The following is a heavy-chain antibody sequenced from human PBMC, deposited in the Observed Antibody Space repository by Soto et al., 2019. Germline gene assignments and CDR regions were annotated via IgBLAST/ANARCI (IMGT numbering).Heavy chain of an antibody. D-gene: IGHD3-10*01. V-gene: IGHV3-74*01. CDR2: INSDGSNT. J-gene: IGHJ3*02. CDR1: RFTFNIYW. Sequence: GGSLRLSCAASRFTFNIYWMNWVRQAPGKGLVWVSRINSDGSNTTYADSVKGRFTISRDNAKNTLYLQMNSLRAEDTGVYYCVRDFGEVGSTAVFDIWGLGTMVTVSS. CDR3: VRDFGEVGSTAVFDI.